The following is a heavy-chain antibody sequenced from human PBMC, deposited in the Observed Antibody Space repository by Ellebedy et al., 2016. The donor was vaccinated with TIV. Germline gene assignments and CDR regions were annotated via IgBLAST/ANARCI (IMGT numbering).Heavy chain of an antibody. CDR3: ARDIGYPSGDFDY. Sequence: PGGSLRLSCVASGFTFSDYGMHWVRQAPGKGLEWVAVISNDGRSKKHADSVKGRFTISRDTSKSTLYLQMNSLRAEDTAVYYCARDIGYPSGDFDYWGQGTLVTVSS. CDR2: ISNDGRSK. D-gene: IGHD1-26*01. V-gene: IGHV3-30*03. CDR1: GFTFSDYG. J-gene: IGHJ4*02.